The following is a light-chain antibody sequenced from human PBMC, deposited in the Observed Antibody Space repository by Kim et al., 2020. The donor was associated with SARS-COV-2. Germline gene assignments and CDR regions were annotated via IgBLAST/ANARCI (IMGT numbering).Light chain of an antibody. Sequence: ASVKRTCTLSSGHSSYAIAWHQQQPEKGPRYLMRLNSDGSHRKGDGIPDRFSGSSSGAERYLTISSLQSEDETDYYCQTWGSGIVVFGGGTQLTVL. CDR1: SGHSSYA. CDR2: LNSDGSH. CDR3: QTWGSGIVV. J-gene: IGLJ2*01. V-gene: IGLV4-69*01.